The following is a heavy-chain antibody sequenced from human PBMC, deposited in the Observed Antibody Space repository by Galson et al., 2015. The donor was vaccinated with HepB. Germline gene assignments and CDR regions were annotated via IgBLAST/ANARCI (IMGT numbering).Heavy chain of an antibody. J-gene: IGHJ5*02. CDR1: GGTFSSYA. CDR3: ARELPTSTMIVVVIRGGWFDP. V-gene: IGHV1-69*01. D-gene: IGHD3-22*01. CDR2: IIPIFGTA. Sequence: SCKASGGTFSSYAISWVRQAPGQGLEWMGGIIPIFGTANYAQKFQGRVTITADESTSTAYMELSSLRSEDTAVYYCARELPTSTMIVVVIRGGWFDPWGQGTLVTVSS.